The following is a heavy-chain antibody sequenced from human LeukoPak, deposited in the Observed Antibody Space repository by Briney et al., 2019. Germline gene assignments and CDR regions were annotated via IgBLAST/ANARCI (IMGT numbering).Heavy chain of an antibody. J-gene: IGHJ4*02. CDR1: GISLTNYA. V-gene: IGHV3-23*01. CDR2: ISERGGST. CDR3: AKRGIVIRGILVIGYHEEAYHYDY. D-gene: IGHD3-10*01. Sequence: GGSLRLSCVVSGISLTNYAMTWVRQAPGKGLEWVSYISERGGSTSYADSVKGRFTISRDTSLNTLYLQMTSLRAEDTAVYFCAKRGIVIRGILVIGYHEEAYHYDYWGQGVLVTVSS.